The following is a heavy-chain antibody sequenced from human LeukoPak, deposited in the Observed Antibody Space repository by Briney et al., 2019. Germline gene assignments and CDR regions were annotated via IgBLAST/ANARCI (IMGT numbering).Heavy chain of an antibody. CDR2: ISSSGRTI. J-gene: IGHJ3*02. CDR3: ARDEVRTGAFDI. Sequence: GGSLRLSCAASGFTFSSYEMNWVRQAPGKGLEWVSYISSSGRTIYYADSVKGRFTISGDNAKNSLYLQMNSLGVEDTAVYYCARDEVRTGAFDIWGQGTMVTVSS. D-gene: IGHD2-2*01. CDR1: GFTFSSYE. V-gene: IGHV3-48*03.